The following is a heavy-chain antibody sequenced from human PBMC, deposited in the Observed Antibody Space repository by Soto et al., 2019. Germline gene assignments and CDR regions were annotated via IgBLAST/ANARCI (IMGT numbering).Heavy chain of an antibody. CDR1: GFTFSSYS. CDR2: ISSSSSYI. J-gene: IGHJ6*02. CDR3: ARDLGGVVVVPAAMRGGMDV. Sequence: LRLSCAASGFTFSSYSMNWVRQAPGKGLEWVSSISSSSSYIYYADSVKGRFTISRDNAKNSLYLQMNSLRAEDTAVYYCARDLGGVVVVPAAMRGGMDVWGQGTTVTVSS. D-gene: IGHD2-2*01. V-gene: IGHV3-21*01.